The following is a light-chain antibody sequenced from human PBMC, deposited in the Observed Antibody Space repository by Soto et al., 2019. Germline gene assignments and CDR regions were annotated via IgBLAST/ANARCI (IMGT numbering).Light chain of an antibody. V-gene: IGLV2-14*03. Sequence: QSVLTQPASVSGSPGQSVTISCTGTSSDVGAYKYVSWYQKHPGKAPKLMIYGVSNRPSGVSNRFSGSKSGNTAFLTISVLQPEDEADYYCSSFTGPTTLDVFGTGTKPTVL. J-gene: IGLJ1*01. CDR1: SSDVGAYKY. CDR3: SSFTGPTTLDV. CDR2: GVS.